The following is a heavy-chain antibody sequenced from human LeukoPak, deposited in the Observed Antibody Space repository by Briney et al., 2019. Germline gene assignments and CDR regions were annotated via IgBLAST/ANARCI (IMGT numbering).Heavy chain of an antibody. CDR2: ISAGGGST. Sequence: GGSLRLSCAASGLTFSDYSMTWVRQAPGKGLFWVSGISAGGGSTYYADSVKGRFTISRDNSRNTLYLQMNSLRAEDTAVYYCARDAAGPEYWGQGTLVTVSS. CDR1: GLTFSDYS. D-gene: IGHD6-13*01. J-gene: IGHJ4*02. CDR3: ARDAAGPEY. V-gene: IGHV3-23*01.